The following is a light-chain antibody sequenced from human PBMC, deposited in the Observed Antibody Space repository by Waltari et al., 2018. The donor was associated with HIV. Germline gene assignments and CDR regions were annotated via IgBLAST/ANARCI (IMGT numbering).Light chain of an antibody. CDR1: SPNIGSKP. V-gene: IGLV1-44*01. J-gene: IGLJ1*01. Sequence: QSVVTQPPSASGTPGQRVTISCSGSSPNIGSKPVHRYQQLPGTASKLLIYSNNQRPSGVPDRFSGSKSGTSASLAISGLQSEDEADYYCAAWDDSLNGNVFGTGTKVTVL. CDR2: SNN. CDR3: AAWDDSLNGNV.